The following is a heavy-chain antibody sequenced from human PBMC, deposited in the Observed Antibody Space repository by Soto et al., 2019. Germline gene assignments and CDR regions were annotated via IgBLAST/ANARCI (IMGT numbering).Heavy chain of an antibody. CDR2: ISGSGDGT. J-gene: IGHJ4*02. CDR1: GFTVSSFA. CDR3: AGPGYSSQDY. V-gene: IGHV3-23*01. Sequence: GGSLRLSCAASGFTVSSFALSWVRQAPGKGLEWVSAISGSGDGTDYADSVXXXXXXSXXNSKNTLYLQMNSLRAEDTAVYYCAGPGYSSQDYWGQGALVTVSS. D-gene: IGHD5-18*01.